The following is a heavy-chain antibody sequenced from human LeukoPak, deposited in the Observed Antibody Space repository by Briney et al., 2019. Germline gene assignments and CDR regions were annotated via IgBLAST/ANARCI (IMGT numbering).Heavy chain of an antibody. CDR1: GFTFSNSW. V-gene: IGHV3-7*01. D-gene: IGHD6-6*01. CDR3: TREYSSSSGRAFDI. CDR2: IKQDGSEK. J-gene: IGHJ3*02. Sequence: GGSLRLSCAPSGFTFSNSWMSWVRQAPGKGLEWVANIKQDGSEKYYVDSVKGRFTISRDNAKNSLYLQMNSLRAEDTAFYYCTREYSSSSGRAFDIWGQGTMVTVSS.